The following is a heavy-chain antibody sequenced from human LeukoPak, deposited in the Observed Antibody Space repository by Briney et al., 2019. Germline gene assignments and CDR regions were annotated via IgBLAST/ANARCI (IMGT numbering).Heavy chain of an antibody. V-gene: IGHV4-34*01. D-gene: IGHD4-23*01. CDR1: GGSFSGYY. J-gene: IGHJ6*03. CDR3: ARVGGGNSYYYYYYMDV. CDR2: INHSGST. Sequence: ASETLSLTCAVYGGSFSGYYWSWIRQPPGKGLEWIGEINHSGSTKYNPSLKSRVTISIDTSKNQFSLKVSSVTAADTAVYYCARVGGGNSYYYYYYMDVWGKGTTVTVSS.